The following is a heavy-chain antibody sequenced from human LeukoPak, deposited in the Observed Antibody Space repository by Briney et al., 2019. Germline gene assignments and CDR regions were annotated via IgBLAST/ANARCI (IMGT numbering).Heavy chain of an antibody. V-gene: IGHV4-38-2*02. J-gene: IGHJ3*02. Sequence: SETLSLTCSVSGYSISSGNYWGWIRLPPGKGLQWIGSIYHSGSTYYNPSLKSRVTISVDTSKNQFSLKLSSVTAADTAVYFCARGPYSYDSSGAFDIWGQGTMVTVSS. CDR3: ARGPYSYDSSGAFDI. CDR2: IYHSGST. CDR1: GYSISSGNY. D-gene: IGHD3-22*01.